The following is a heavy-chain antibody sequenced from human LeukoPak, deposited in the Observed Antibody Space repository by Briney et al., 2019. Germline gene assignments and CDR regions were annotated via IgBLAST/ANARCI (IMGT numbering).Heavy chain of an antibody. V-gene: IGHV3-30*02. J-gene: IGHJ6*03. D-gene: IGHD6-25*01. CDR2: IRYDGSNK. CDR3: AKWEGIAATMDV. Sequence: AFIRYDGSNKYYADSVKGRFTISRDNSKNTLYLQMNSLRAEDTAVYYCAKWEGIAATMDVWGKGTTVTVSS.